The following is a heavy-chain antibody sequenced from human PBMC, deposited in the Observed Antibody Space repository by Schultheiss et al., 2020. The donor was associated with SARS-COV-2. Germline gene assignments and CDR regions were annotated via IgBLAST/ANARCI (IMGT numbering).Heavy chain of an antibody. J-gene: IGHJ3*02. CDR1: GFTFSSYA. Sequence: GGSLRLSCAASGFTFSSYAMHWVRQAPGKGLEYVSAISSNGGSTYYADSVKGRFTISRDNSKNTLYLQMNSLRAEDTAVYYCARGQLARVLQSDAFDIWGQGTMVTVSS. CDR2: ISSNGGST. V-gene: IGHV3-64*04. D-gene: IGHD6-19*01. CDR3: ARGQLARVLQSDAFDI.